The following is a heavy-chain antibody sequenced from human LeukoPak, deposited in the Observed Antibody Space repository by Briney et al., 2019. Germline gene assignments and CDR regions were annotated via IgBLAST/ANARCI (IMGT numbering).Heavy chain of an antibody. CDR3: AKGKSTGAVDWFDP. D-gene: IGHD2-8*02. J-gene: IGHJ5*02. V-gene: IGHV3-23*01. CDR2: IAGTGDT. CDR1: GFTFSNYA. Sequence: PGGSLRLSCAASGFTFSNYAMMWVRQAPGKGLEWVSSIAGTGDTYYVDSVKGRFTVSRDNSKNTLYLQINSLTAEDTALYYCAKGKSTGAVDWFDPWGQGTLVTVSS.